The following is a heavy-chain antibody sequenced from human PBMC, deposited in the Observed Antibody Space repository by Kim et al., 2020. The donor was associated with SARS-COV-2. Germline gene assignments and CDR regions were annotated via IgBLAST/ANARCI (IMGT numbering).Heavy chain of an antibody. J-gene: IGHJ2*01. CDR1: GFTFSSYW. Sequence: GGSLRLSCAASGFTFSSYWMSWVRQAPGKGLEWVANIKQDGSEKYYVDSVKGRFTISRDNAKNSLYLQMNSLRAEDTAVYYCARGPPLYYYDSSGYWYFDLWGRGTLVTVSS. D-gene: IGHD3-22*01. CDR3: ARGPPLYYYDSSGYWYFDL. CDR2: IKQDGSEK. V-gene: IGHV3-7*01.